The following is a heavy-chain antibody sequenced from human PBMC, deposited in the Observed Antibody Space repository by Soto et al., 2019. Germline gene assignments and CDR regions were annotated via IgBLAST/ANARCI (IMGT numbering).Heavy chain of an antibody. V-gene: IGHV3-9*01. Sequence: EEQLVESGGTLVHPGRSLRISCAPSGFTLDAYAMHWVRPAPGKGLEWVSGSNWNSGNIWYAESVKGRFTISRDNAKNSLYRQMDRLSGEDTALYYCAKDGFAFSYDYGLEVWGQGTSVTVSS. CDR3: AKDGFAFSYDYGLEV. D-gene: IGHD3-10*01. CDR1: GFTLDAYA. CDR2: SNWNSGNI. J-gene: IGHJ6*02.